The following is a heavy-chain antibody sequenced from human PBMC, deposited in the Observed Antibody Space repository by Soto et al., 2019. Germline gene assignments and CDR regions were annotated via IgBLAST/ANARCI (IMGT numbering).Heavy chain of an antibody. J-gene: IGHJ3*02. CDR1: GYSFTSYW. CDR3: ARHGHDYGDFHAFDI. CDR2: IYPGDSDT. D-gene: IGHD4-17*01. V-gene: IGHV5-51*01. Sequence: PGESLKIYCKGSGYSFTSYWIGWVRQMPGKGLEWMGIIYPGDSDTRYSPSFQGQVTISADKSISTAYLQWSSLKASDSAMYYCARHGHDYGDFHAFDIWGQGTMVTVSS.